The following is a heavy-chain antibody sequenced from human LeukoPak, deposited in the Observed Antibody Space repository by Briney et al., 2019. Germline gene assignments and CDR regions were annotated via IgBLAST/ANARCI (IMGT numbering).Heavy chain of an antibody. CDR1: GFTFSDYY. CDR3: ARVRDYDILTGYNYAFDI. D-gene: IGHD3-9*01. Sequence: GGSLRLSCAASGFTFSDYYMSWIRQAPGKGLEWVSYISSSSSYTNYADSVKGRFTISRDNAKNSLYLQMNSLRAEDTAVYYCARVRDYDILTGYNYAFDIWGQGTMVTVSS. CDR2: ISSSSSYT. V-gene: IGHV3-11*06. J-gene: IGHJ3*02.